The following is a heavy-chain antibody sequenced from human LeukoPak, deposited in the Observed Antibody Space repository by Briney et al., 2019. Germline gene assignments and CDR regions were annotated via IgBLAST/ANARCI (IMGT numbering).Heavy chain of an antibody. V-gene: IGHV4-39*07. D-gene: IGHD4-17*01. Sequence: SETLSLTCIVSGDSISNSGWSWGWIRQPPGKGLEWIGTMPYDENVADNEIPSYNPSLKCRVTISVDTSKNQFSLKLSSLTAADTAVYYCARGPPTVTRKKQQRTFLDYFQHWGQGTLVTVSS. CDR1: GDSISNSGWS. CDR2: MPYDENVADNEIP. J-gene: IGHJ1*01. CDR3: ARGPPTVTRKKQQRTFLDYFQH.